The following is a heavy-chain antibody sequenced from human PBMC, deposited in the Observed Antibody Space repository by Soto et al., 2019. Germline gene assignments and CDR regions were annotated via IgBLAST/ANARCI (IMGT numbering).Heavy chain of an antibody. J-gene: IGHJ6*02. D-gene: IGHD3-9*01. Sequence: ASVKVSCKASGYTFTSYCISWVLQAPGQGLEWMGWLSAYNGNTNYAQKLQGRVTMTTDTSTSTAYMELRSLRSDDTAVYYCAVISSLRLRFEFDRLSYSYYGMDVWGQGATVTVSS. CDR3: AVISSLRLRFEFDRLSYSYYGMDV. CDR1: GYTFTSYC. CDR2: LSAYNGNT. V-gene: IGHV1-18*01.